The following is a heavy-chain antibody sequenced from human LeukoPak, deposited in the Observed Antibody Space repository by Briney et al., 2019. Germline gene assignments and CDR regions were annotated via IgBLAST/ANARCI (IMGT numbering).Heavy chain of an antibody. CDR3: ASYIAAAVHFDY. Sequence: PSETLSLTCTVSGGSITSSSYHWGWIRQPPGKGLEWIGSIYYTGTTYYNPSLKSRVSIFVDTSKNQFSLRLTSVNAADTAVYYCASYIAAAVHFDYWGQGTLVTVSS. J-gene: IGHJ4*02. CDR1: GGSITSSSYH. D-gene: IGHD6-13*01. V-gene: IGHV4-39*07. CDR2: IYYTGTT.